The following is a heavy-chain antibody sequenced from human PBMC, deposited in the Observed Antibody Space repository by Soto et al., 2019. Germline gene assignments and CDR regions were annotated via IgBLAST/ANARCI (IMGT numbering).Heavy chain of an antibody. D-gene: IGHD2-15*01. CDR1: GFTFSGSA. CDR3: TSHSPEDMIRK. J-gene: IGHJ4*02. CDR2: IRSKANSYAT. Sequence: XVALRLSFAASGFTFSGSARPWVRQASGKGLEWVGRIRSKANSYATAYAASVKGRFTISRDDSKNTAYLQMNSLKTEDTAVYYCTSHSPEDMIRKWGQRTLVTGSS. V-gene: IGHV3-73*01.